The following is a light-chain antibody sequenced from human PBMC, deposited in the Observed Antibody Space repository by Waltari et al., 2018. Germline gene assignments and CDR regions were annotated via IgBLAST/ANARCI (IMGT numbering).Light chain of an antibody. CDR2: AAS. J-gene: IGKJ1*01. CDR1: QNINNW. V-gene: IGKV1-5*01. CDR3: QQYKTFSRT. Sequence: DIQMTQSPSTLSASVGDRVTITCRASQNINNWLAWYQQTPGRAPKLLIYAASSLESGVPSRFRGSGSGTLFTLTITSLQPDDVALYYCQQYKTFSRTFGQGTQVEIK.